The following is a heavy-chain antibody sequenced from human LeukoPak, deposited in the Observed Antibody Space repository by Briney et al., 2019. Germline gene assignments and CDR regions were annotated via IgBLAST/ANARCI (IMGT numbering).Heavy chain of an antibody. CDR1: GYTFSNYG. Sequence: ASVKVSCKASGYTFSNYGITWVQQAPGQGLEWMGWITTDNGNTNYAQNLQGRVTVTTDTSTSTAYMELRSLRSDDTAVYYCARGRGSTSRYWGQGTLVTVSS. CDR2: ITTDNGNT. V-gene: IGHV1-18*01. J-gene: IGHJ4*02. CDR3: ARGRGSTSRY. D-gene: IGHD5-12*01.